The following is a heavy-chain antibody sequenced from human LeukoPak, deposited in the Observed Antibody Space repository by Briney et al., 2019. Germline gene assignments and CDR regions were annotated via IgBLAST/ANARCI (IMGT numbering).Heavy chain of an antibody. V-gene: IGHV3-21*01. CDR2: ISSSSSYI. J-gene: IGHJ4*02. D-gene: IGHD7-27*01. CDR1: GFTFSSYS. CDR3: ARDPSTDWGFSRYYFDY. Sequence: GGSLRLSCAASGFTFSSYSMNWVRQAPGKGLEWVSSISSSSSYIYYADSVKGRFTISRDNAKNSLYLQMNSLRAEDTAVYYCARDPSTDWGFSRYYFDYWGQGTLVTVSS.